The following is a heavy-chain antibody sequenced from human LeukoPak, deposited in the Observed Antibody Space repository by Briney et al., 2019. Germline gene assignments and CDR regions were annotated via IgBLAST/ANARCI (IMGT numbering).Heavy chain of an antibody. CDR2: IYHSGST. D-gene: IGHD3-3*01. V-gene: IGHV4-38-2*02. Sequence: SETLSLTCTVSGYSISSGYYWGWIRQPPGKGLEWIGSIYHSGSTYYNPSLKSRVTISVDTSKNQFSLKLSSVTAADTAVYYCARAYYDFWSGYLDYWGQGTLVTVSS. CDR1: GYSISSGYY. J-gene: IGHJ4*02. CDR3: ARAYYDFWSGYLDY.